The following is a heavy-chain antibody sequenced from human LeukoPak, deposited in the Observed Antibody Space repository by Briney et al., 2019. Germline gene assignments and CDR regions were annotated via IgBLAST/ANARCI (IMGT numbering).Heavy chain of an antibody. Sequence: GGSLRLSCTASGFTVSSNYMSWVRQAPGKGLEWVSVLYSGGNTYYADSVKGRFTISRDNAKNSLYLQMNSLRAEDTAVYYCARDIIVGSIRGQGTLVTVSS. CDR3: ARDIIVGSI. J-gene: IGHJ4*02. CDR2: LYSGGNT. V-gene: IGHV3-66*01. CDR1: GFTVSSNY. D-gene: IGHD1-26*01.